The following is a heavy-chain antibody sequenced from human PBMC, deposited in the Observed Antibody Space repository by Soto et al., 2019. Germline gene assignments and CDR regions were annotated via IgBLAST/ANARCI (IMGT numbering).Heavy chain of an antibody. Sequence: EVQLVESGGGLVQPGGSLRLSCAASGFTFSSYSMNWVRQAPGKGLEWVSYITSTRTTIYYADSVKGRFTISRDNAKNSMYRRMSSLRDEDTAVYYCVRGGDPLNCFDPGGQGTLVTVSS. CDR2: ITSTRTTI. V-gene: IGHV3-48*02. J-gene: IGHJ5*02. CDR3: VRGGDPLNCFDP. CDR1: GFTFSSYS.